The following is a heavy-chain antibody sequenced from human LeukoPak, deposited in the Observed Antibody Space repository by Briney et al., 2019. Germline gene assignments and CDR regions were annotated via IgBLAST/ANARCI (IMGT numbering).Heavy chain of an antibody. CDR1: GYTFTSYY. CDR3: ARRHPGDGYNYWTGYYFDY. CDR2: FNPSTDGT. V-gene: IGHV1-46*01. Sequence: ASVKVSCKASGYTFTSYYIHWVRQAPGQGLEWMGIFNPSTDGTTYAQKFQGRVTMTRDTSTSTVYMELSSLRFEDTAVYYCARRHPGDGYNYWTGYYFDYWGQRTLVTVSS. J-gene: IGHJ4*02. D-gene: IGHD5-24*01.